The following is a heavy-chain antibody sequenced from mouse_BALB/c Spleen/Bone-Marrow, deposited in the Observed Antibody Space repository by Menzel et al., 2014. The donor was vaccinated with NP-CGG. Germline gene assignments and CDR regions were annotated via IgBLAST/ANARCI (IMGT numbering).Heavy chain of an antibody. J-gene: IGHJ3*01. Sequence: QVQLQQSGAEVVRPGGSVKLSCKASDYSFNSYWMNWVKQRPGQGLEWIGMIHPSDSETRLNQKFKDKATLTVDKSSSTAYMQLSSTTSEDYGVYYCGRRGYDEGLAYWGQGTVVTVSA. CDR3: GRRGYDEGLAY. CDR1: DYSFNSYW. V-gene: IGHV1S82*01. CDR2: IHPSDSET. D-gene: IGHD1-1*02.